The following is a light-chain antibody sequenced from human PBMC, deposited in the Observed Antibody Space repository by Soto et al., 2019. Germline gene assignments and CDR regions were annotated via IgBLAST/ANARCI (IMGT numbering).Light chain of an antibody. CDR1: SSNIGSNT. J-gene: IGLJ2*01. CDR3: AAWDDSLNGVV. CDR2: TNN. Sequence: QSVLTQPPSASGTPGQRVTISCSGSSSNIGSNTVSWYQQPPGTAPKLLIYTNNQRPSGVPDRFSGSKSGTSASLAISGLQSEDEADYYCAAWDDSLNGVVFGGGTKVTVL. V-gene: IGLV1-44*01.